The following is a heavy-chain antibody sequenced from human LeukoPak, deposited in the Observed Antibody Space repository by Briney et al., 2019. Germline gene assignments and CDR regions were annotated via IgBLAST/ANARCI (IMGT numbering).Heavy chain of an antibody. J-gene: IGHJ3*02. Sequence: ASVKVSCKASGYTFTGYYMHWVRQAPGQGLEWMGWINPNSGGTNYAQKFQGRVTMTRDTSISTAYMELSSLRSDDTAVYYCARAFGDIVVVPAAHVRAFDIWGQGTMVTVSS. V-gene: IGHV1-2*02. CDR1: GYTFTGYY. D-gene: IGHD2-2*01. CDR2: INPNSGGT. CDR3: ARAFGDIVVVPAAHVRAFDI.